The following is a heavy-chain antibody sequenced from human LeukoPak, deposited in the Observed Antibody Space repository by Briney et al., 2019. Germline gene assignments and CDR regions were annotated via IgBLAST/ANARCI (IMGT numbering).Heavy chain of an antibody. D-gene: IGHD3-10*01. CDR1: GGSFSGYY. CDR3: ASPWGYGSGI. Sequence: PSETLSLTCAVYGGSFSGYYWSWIRQPPGKELEWIGEINHSGSTNYNPSLKSRVTISVDTSKKQFSLKLSSVTAADTAMYYCASPWGYGSGIWGQGTLVTVSS. CDR2: INHSGST. V-gene: IGHV4-34*01. J-gene: IGHJ4*02.